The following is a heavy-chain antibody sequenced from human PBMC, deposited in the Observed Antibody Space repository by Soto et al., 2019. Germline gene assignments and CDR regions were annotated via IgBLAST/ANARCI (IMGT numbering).Heavy chain of an antibody. CDR2: ISGSGDST. V-gene: IGHV3-23*01. CDR3: AKGSAPSRPYYFDY. Sequence: GGSLRLSCVASGFTFRPYAMAWVRQAPGKGLEWVSAISGSGDSTFYADSVKGRFTLTRDNSMNTLSLQMNSLRADDTAVYYCAKGSAPSRPYYFDYWGQGTLVTVSS. J-gene: IGHJ4*02. D-gene: IGHD3-10*01. CDR1: GFTFRPYA.